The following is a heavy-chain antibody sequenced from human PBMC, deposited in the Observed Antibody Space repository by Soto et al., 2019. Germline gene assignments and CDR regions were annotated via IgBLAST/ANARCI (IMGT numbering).Heavy chain of an antibody. V-gene: IGHV3-73*01. CDR3: TRLRMVRGVIRFDYYYYGMDV. CDR2: IRSKANSYAT. Sequence: GGSLRLSCAASGFTFSGSAMHWVRQASGKGLEWVGRIRSKANSYATAYAASGKGRFTISRDDSKNTAYLQMNSLKTEDTAVYYCTRLRMVRGVIRFDYYYYGMDVWGQGTTVTVSS. CDR1: GFTFSGSA. D-gene: IGHD3-10*01. J-gene: IGHJ6*02.